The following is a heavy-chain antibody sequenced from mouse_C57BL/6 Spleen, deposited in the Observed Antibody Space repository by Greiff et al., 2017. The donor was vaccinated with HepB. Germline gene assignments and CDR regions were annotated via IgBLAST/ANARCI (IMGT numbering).Heavy chain of an antibody. CDR2: IDPSDSYT. CDR1: GYTFTSYW. CDR3: AREGESNWDYFDY. D-gene: IGHD4-1*01. V-gene: IGHV1-59*01. J-gene: IGHJ2*01. Sequence: QVQLQQPGAELVRPGTSVKLSCKASGYTFTSYWMHWVKQRPGQGLEWIGVIDPSDSYTNYNQKFKGKATLTVDTSSSTAYMQLSSLTSEDSAVYYCAREGESNWDYFDYWGQGTTLTVSS.